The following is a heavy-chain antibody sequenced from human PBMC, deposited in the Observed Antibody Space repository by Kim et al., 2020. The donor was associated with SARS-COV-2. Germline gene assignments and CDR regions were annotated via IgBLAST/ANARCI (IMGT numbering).Heavy chain of an antibody. Sequence: SETLSLTCAVYGGSFSGYYWSWIRQPPGKGLEWIGEINHSGSTNYNPSLKSRVTISVDTSKNQFSLKLSSVTAADTAVYYCASYDSSGYYVTYWGQGTLVTVSS. CDR2: INHSGST. J-gene: IGHJ4*02. CDR1: GGSFSGYY. D-gene: IGHD3-22*01. V-gene: IGHV4-34*01. CDR3: ASYDSSGYYVTY.